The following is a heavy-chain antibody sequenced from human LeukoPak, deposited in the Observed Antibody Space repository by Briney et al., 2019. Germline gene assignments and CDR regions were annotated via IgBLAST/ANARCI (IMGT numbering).Heavy chain of an antibody. V-gene: IGHV3-15*01. CDR3: TTEDSSGFAPGAY. CDR1: GFTFSNAW. J-gene: IGHJ4*02. CDR2: IKSKTDGGTT. D-gene: IGHD3-22*01. Sequence: GGSLRLSCAASGFTFSNAWMSWVRQAPGKGLEWVGRIKSKTDGGTTDYAAPVKGRFTISRDDSKNTLYLQMNSLKTEDTAVYYCTTEDSSGFAPGAYWGQGTLVTVSS.